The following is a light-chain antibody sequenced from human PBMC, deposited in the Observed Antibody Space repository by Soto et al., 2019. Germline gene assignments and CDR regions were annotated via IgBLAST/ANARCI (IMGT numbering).Light chain of an antibody. J-gene: IGKJ1*01. CDR3: QQYYSYPRT. CDR1: HNILYSSDNKNY. Sequence: IVLTQSPDSLAVSLGESPTINCKSRHNILYSSDNKNYLSWYQQRPGQPPKLLFYWASTRQCGDPDRFSGSGSGTHFTLTITSLQAEDVAVYYCQQYYSYPRTIGQGTKVDIK. CDR2: WAS. V-gene: IGKV4-1*01.